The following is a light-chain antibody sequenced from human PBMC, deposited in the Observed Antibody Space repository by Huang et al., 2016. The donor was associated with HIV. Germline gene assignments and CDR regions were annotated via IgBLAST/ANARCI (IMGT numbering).Light chain of an antibody. V-gene: IGKV3-15*01. Sequence: ETVMTQSPVTLSVSPGDRASLSCRSSQIVSSHLAWYQQKPGQAPRRLIYAASTRATGVPARFSGSGAGTEFTLTSSSLQSEDSAVYYCQQYNDFRSTFGPGTRVEIK. CDR2: AAS. CDR1: QIVSSH. CDR3: QQYNDFRST. J-gene: IGKJ3*01.